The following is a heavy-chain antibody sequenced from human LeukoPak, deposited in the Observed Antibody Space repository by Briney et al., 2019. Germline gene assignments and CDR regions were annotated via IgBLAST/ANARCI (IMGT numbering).Heavy chain of an antibody. J-gene: IGHJ4*02. CDR2: ISYDGSNK. V-gene: IGHV3-30*09. Sequence: GGSLRLSCAASGFTFTTYATYWVRQAPGKGLEWVAVISYDGSNKYYADSVKGRFAISRDNSKNTLYLQMDSLRTEDTAVYYCAKARNYYDSSGILDYWGQGTLVTVSS. CDR3: AKARNYYDSSGILDY. D-gene: IGHD3-22*01. CDR1: GFTFTTYA.